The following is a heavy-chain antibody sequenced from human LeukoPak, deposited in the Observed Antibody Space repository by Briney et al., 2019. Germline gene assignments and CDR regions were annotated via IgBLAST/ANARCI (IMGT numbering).Heavy chain of an antibody. D-gene: IGHD2/OR15-2a*01. V-gene: IGHV3-23*01. Sequence: GGSLRLSCAASGFTFSSYAMSWVRQAPGKGLGWVSAISGSGGSTYYADSVKGRFTISRDNSKNTLYLQMNSLRAEDTAVYYCAKDSMADSLPLDYWGQGTLVTVSS. CDR3: AKDSMADSLPLDY. CDR1: GFTFSSYA. CDR2: ISGSGGST. J-gene: IGHJ4*02.